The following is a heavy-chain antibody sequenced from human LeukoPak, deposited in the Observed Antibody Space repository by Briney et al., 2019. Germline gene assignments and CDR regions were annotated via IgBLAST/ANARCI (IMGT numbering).Heavy chain of an antibody. Sequence: PSETLSLTCTVSGGSVSSGSYYWRWIRQPPGKGLEWIGYIYYSGSTNYNPSLKSRVTISVDTSKNQFSLKLSSVTAADTAVYYCARDRDITGTTSDAFDIWGQGTMVTVSS. CDR2: IYYSGST. D-gene: IGHD1-20*01. J-gene: IGHJ3*02. CDR3: ARDRDITGTTSDAFDI. V-gene: IGHV4-61*01. CDR1: GGSVSSGSYY.